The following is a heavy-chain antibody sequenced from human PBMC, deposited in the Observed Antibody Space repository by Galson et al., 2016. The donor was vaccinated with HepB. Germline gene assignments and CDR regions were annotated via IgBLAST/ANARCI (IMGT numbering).Heavy chain of an antibody. Sequence: SCKSSSYTFTSDYFYVVRQAPGHGLEWMGMIHAIGGTTSYAQKFQGRATIIRDTSTTTVHMELSSLSSDDTAVYYCARESGDPRFFWGQGTLVTVSS. D-gene: IGHD2-21*02. CDR1: SYTFTSDY. V-gene: IGHV1-46*01. CDR3: ARESGDPRFF. CDR2: IHAIGGTT. J-gene: IGHJ4*02.